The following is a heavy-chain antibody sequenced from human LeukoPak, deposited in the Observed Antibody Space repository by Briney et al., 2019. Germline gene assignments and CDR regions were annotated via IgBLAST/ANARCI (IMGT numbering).Heavy chain of an antibody. D-gene: IGHD3-3*01. V-gene: IGHV4-39*07. CDR1: GGSISSSSYY. Sequence: SETLSLTCTVSGGSISSSSYYWGWIRQPPGKGLEWIGSIYYSGSTYYNPSLKSRVTISVDTSKNQFSLKLSSVTAADTAVYYCARVVSGVGIVYYYYYMDVWGKGTTVTVSS. J-gene: IGHJ6*03. CDR3: ARVVSGVGIVYYYYYMDV. CDR2: IYYSGST.